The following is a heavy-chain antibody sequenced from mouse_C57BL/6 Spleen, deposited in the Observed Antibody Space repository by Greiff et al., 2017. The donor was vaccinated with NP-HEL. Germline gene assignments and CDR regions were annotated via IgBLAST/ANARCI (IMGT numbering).Heavy chain of an antibody. Sequence: QVQLQQSGTELVKPGASVKLSCKASGYTFTSYWMHWVKQRPGQGLEWIGNINPSNGGTNYNEKFKSKATLTVDKSSSTAYMQLSSLTSEDSAVYYGARGRDYDVLCLDYWGQGTTLTVSS. D-gene: IGHD2-4*01. CDR1: GYTFTSYW. J-gene: IGHJ2*01. CDR3: ARGRDYDVLCLDY. V-gene: IGHV1-53*01. CDR2: INPSNGGT.